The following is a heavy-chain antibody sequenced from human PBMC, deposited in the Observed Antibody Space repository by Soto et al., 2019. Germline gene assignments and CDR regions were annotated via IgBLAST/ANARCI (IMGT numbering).Heavy chain of an antibody. D-gene: IGHD6-25*01. CDR1: GFTFSNYA. J-gene: IGHJ4*02. Sequence: PGGSLRLSCAASGFTFSNYAISWVRQAPGKGLEWVSIISGSGDTSYYADSVKGRFTISRDNSRNTLYLQLNSLRAEDSAKYYCAKEGTSGLYFFAYWGPGTLVTVSS. CDR3: AKEGTSGLYFFAY. V-gene: IGHV3-23*01. CDR2: ISGSGDTS.